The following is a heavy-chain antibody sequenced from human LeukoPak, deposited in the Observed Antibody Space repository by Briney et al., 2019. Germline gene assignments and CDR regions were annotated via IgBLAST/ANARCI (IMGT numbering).Heavy chain of an antibody. V-gene: IGHV1-69*13. D-gene: IGHD2-15*01. Sequence: ASVKVSCKASGGTFSSYAISWVRQAPGQGLEWMGGIIPIFGTANYAQKFQGRVTITADESTSTAYMELGSLRSEDTAVYYCARVGFSFGSPFDYWGQGTLVTVSS. CDR1: GGTFSSYA. CDR2: IIPIFGTA. CDR3: ARVGFSFGSPFDY. J-gene: IGHJ4*02.